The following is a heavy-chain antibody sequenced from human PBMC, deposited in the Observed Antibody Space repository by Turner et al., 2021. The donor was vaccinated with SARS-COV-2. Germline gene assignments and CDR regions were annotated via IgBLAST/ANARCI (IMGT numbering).Heavy chain of an antibody. CDR3: AKDWSGSYFYFDY. Sequence: VQLLESGGGLVQPGGSLRLSCAASGFSFDSYAMTWVRQAPGKGLEWVSTINGSGGRTYYADSVKGRCTISRDNSKNTLYLQMNSLRAEDTATFYCAKDWSGSYFYFDYWGQGTLVTVSS. D-gene: IGHD1-26*01. V-gene: IGHV3-23*01. CDR1: GFSFDSYA. J-gene: IGHJ4*02. CDR2: INGSGGRT.